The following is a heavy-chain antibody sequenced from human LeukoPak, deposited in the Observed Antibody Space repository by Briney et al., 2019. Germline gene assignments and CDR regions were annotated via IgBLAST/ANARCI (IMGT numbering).Heavy chain of an antibody. V-gene: IGHV1-18*01. J-gene: IGHJ3*02. Sequence: ASVKVSCKASGYTFTSYGISWVRQAPGQGLEWMGWISAYNGNTNYAQKLQGRVTMTRDTSISTAYMELSRLRSDDTAVYYCARDRRETGAFDIWGQGTMVTVSS. CDR3: ARDRRETGAFDI. CDR1: GYTFTSYG. CDR2: ISAYNGNT.